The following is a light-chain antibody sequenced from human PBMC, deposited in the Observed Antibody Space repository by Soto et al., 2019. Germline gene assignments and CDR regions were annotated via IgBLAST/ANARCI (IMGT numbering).Light chain of an antibody. Sequence: QSALTQPASVSGSPGQSITISCTGTSSDVGGYNYVSWYQQHPGKAPRLMIYEVSNRPSGVSNRFSGSKSGNTASLTISGLQAEDEADYYCSSYTSSNTLVXGGGTKXTVL. J-gene: IGLJ3*02. CDR1: SSDVGGYNY. CDR3: SSYTSSNTLV. CDR2: EVS. V-gene: IGLV2-14*01.